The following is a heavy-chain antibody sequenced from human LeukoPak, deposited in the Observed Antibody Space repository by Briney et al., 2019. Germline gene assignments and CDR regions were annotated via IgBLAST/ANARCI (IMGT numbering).Heavy chain of an antibody. Sequence: PGGSLRLSCAASGFTFSNAWMSWVRQAPGKGLEWVGRIKSKTDGGTTDYAAPVKGRFTISRDDSKNTLYLQMNSLKTEDTAVYHCTTEKRWGYCSGGSCYSSGDWFDPWGQGTLVTVSS. CDR1: GFTFSNAW. D-gene: IGHD2-15*01. J-gene: IGHJ5*02. V-gene: IGHV3-15*01. CDR2: IKSKTDGGTT. CDR3: TTEKRWGYCSGGSCYSSGDWFDP.